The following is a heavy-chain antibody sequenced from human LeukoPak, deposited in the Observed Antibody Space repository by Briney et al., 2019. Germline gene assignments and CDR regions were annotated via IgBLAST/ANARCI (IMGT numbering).Heavy chain of an antibody. CDR2: IRYDGSNK. D-gene: IGHD3-10*01. J-gene: IGHJ4*02. CDR1: GFTFSSYG. V-gene: IGHV3-30*02. Sequence: PGGSLRLSCAASGFTFSSYGMHWVRQAPGKGLEWVAFIRYDGSNKYYADSVKGRFTISRDNSKNTLYLQMNSLRAEDTAVYYCAKTLDYYGSGSYYGYWGQGTLVTVSS. CDR3: AKTLDYYGSGSYYGY.